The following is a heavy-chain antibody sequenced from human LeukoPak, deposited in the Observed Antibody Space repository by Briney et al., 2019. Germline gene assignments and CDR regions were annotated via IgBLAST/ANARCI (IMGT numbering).Heavy chain of an antibody. CDR1: GGSISSYY. J-gene: IGHJ4*02. D-gene: IGHD3-10*01. CDR2: IYTSGST. Sequence: SGTLSITCTVSGGSISSYYWSWIRQPAGKGLEWIGRIYTSGSTYYNPSLKSRVTLSLDTPQNQFSLKLSSVTAADTAVYYCARDKSHYGSVSLTPYFDYWGQGTVVTVSS. V-gene: IGHV4-4*07. CDR3: ARDKSHYGSVSLTPYFDY.